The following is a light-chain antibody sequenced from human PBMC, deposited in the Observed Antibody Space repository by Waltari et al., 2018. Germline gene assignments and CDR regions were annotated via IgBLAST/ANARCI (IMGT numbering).Light chain of an antibody. V-gene: IGLV2-11*01. CDR2: DVT. Sequence: QSALTQPPSVSGSLGQSVTISCSGTSRDVGFYNFVSWYRHHPDKVPKLLIFDVTKRHSGVPDRFSASKSGNTASLTISGLQADDEGDYYCCSYADTYGFLFGTGTTVTVL. CDR1: SRDVGFYNF. J-gene: IGLJ1*01. CDR3: CSYADTYGFL.